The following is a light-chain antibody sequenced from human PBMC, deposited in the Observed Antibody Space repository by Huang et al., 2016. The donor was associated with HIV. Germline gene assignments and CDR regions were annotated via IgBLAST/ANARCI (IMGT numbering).Light chain of an antibody. CDR3: MQGLQTPGLT. V-gene: IGKV2-28*01. CDR2: LGF. CDR1: QSLLRSNGYTY. J-gene: IGKJ3*01. Sequence: IVMTQSPLSLPVTPGEPASISCRSSQSLLRSNGYTYLDWYLQRPGQSPQLLIYLGFNRASGVPDRFSGSASGTNFTLKVSRVEADDLGTYYCMQGLQTPGLTFGPGTKVDFK.